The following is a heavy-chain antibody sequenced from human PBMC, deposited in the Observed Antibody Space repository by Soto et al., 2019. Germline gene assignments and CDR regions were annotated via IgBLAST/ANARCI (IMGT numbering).Heavy chain of an antibody. CDR2: IDPSDSYT. CDR1: GYSFTSYW. J-gene: IGHJ6*02. D-gene: IGHD3-10*01. Sequence: ESLKISCKGSGYSFTSYWISWVRQMPGKGLEWMGRIDPSDSYTNYSPSFQGHVTISADKSISTAYLQWSSLKASDTAMYYCASYPITMVRGVTYGMDVWGQGTTVTVSS. V-gene: IGHV5-10-1*01. CDR3: ASYPITMVRGVTYGMDV.